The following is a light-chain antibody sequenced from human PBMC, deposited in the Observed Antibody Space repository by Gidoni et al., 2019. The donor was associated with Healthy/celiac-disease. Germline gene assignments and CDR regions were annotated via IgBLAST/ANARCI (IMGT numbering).Light chain of an antibody. CDR3: QQRSNWPPG. Sequence: EIVLTQSPATLSLSPGERATLSCRASSIVSSYVAWYQQKPGQAPRLLIYDASNRATGIPARFSGSGSGTDFTLTISSLEPEDFAVYYCQQRSNWPPGFXXXTRLEIK. J-gene: IGKJ5*01. CDR2: DAS. CDR1: SIVSSY. V-gene: IGKV3-11*01.